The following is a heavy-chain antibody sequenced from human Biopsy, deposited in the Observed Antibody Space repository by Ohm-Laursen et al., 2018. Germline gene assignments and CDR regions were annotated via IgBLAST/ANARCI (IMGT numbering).Heavy chain of an antibody. V-gene: IGHV3-74*01. J-gene: IGHJ6*02. D-gene: IGHD2-21*01. CDR3: AKDISIGGFAISYYYGMDV. CDR1: GFTFSNYY. CDR2: IKRDGTTT. Sequence: GSLRLSCAASGFTFSNYYMHWVRQAPGKGLLWVSRIKRDGTTTDYAESVKGRFTISRDNARKSLYLQMNSLRPEDTALYYCAKDISIGGFAISYYYGMDVWGQGTAVTVSS.